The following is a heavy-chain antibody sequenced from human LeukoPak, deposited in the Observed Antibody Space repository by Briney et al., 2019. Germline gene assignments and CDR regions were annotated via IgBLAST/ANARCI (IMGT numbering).Heavy chain of an antibody. CDR1: GFTFSNYG. V-gene: IGHV3-33*01. Sequence: PGGSLRLSCAASGFTFSNYGMHWVRQAPGKGLEWVAVIWYDGSNKYHADSVKGRFTISRDNSRDTLYLHMNSLRAEDAAVYYCARGYSSDNWGQGTLVTVSS. J-gene: IGHJ4*02. CDR3: ARGYSSDN. D-gene: IGHD2-21*01. CDR2: IWYDGSNK.